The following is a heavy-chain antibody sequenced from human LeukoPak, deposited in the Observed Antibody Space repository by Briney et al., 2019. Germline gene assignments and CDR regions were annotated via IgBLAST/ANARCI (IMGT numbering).Heavy chain of an antibody. CDR1: GGTFSSYA. Sequence: ASVKVSCKASGGTFSSYAISWVRQAPGQGLEWMGGIIPIFGTANYAQKFQGRVTITADESTSTAYMELSSLRSEDTAVYYCARRYCSGGSCYSGHDYWGQGTLVTVSS. CDR2: IIPIFGTA. J-gene: IGHJ4*02. D-gene: IGHD2-15*01. CDR3: ARRYCSGGSCYSGHDY. V-gene: IGHV1-69*01.